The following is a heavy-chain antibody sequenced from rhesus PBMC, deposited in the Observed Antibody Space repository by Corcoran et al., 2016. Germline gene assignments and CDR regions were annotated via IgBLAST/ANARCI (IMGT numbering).Heavy chain of an antibody. D-gene: IGHD6-25*01. V-gene: IGHV4-169*01. CDR1: GGSTSSSY. J-gene: IGHJ4*01. CDR2: IGGSSRST. Sequence: QLQLQESGPGLVKPSEALSLTCAVSGGSTSSSYWLWIRPAPGKGLEWIGHIGGSSRSTNYNPSLKSRVTLSVDTSKNQLSLKLSSVTAADTAVYYCARKIAAALAFDYWGQGVLVTVSS. CDR3: ARKIAAALAFDY.